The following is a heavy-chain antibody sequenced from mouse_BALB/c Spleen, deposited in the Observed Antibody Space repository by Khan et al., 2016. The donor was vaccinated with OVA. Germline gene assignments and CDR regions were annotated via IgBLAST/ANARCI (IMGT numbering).Heavy chain of an antibody. J-gene: IGHJ3*01. CDR3: TRQGYVAWFTY. CDR1: GYSFTSYY. Sequence: EVQLQQSGPELMKPGASVKISCKASGYSFTSYYIHWVMQSHGTSLEWIGYIDPFSGGTTYNQKFKGKATLTVDKSSSTSYIHLSTLTSEDSAVYYCTRQGYVAWFTYWGQGTLVTVSA. CDR2: IDPFSGGT. D-gene: IGHD2-2*01. V-gene: IGHV1S135*01.